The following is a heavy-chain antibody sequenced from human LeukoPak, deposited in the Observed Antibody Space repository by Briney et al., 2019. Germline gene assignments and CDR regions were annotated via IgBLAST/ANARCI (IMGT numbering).Heavy chain of an antibody. CDR2: IYYSGST. J-gene: IGHJ5*02. CDR1: GGSISSYY. D-gene: IGHD2-2*01. V-gene: IGHV4-59*01. CDR3: ARARVPAAWFDP. Sequence: SETLSLTCTVSGGSISSYYWSWIRQPPGKGLEWIGYIYYSGSTNYNPSLKSRVTISVDTSKNQFSLKLSSVTAADTAVYYCARARVPAAWFDPWGQGTLATVSS.